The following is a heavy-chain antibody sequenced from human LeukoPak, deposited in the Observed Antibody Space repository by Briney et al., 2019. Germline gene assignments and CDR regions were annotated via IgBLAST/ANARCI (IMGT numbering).Heavy chain of an antibody. CDR3: ARGLLEYSHDFWSDSQLNDY. CDR2: MNPNSGNT. CDR1: GYTFTSYD. V-gene: IGHV1-8*01. Sequence: ASVKVSCKASGYTFTSYDINWVRQATGQGLEWKGWMNPNSGNTGYAQKFQGRVTMTRNTSISTAYMELSSLRSEDTAVYYCARGLLEYSHDFWSDSQLNDYWGQGTLVTVSS. J-gene: IGHJ4*02. D-gene: IGHD3-3*01.